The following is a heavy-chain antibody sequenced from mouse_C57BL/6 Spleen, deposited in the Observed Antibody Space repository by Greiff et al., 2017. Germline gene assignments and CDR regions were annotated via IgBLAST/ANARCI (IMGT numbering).Heavy chain of an antibody. J-gene: IGHJ3*01. CDR2: IDPSDSYT. D-gene: IGHD2-4*01. CDR3: ARGGYYDYEGFAY. CDR1: GYTFTSYW. V-gene: IGHV1-69*01. Sequence: VQLQQPGAELVMPGASVKLSCKASGYTFTSYWMHWVKQRPGQGLEWIGEIDPSDSYTNYNQKFKGKSTLTVDKSSSTAYMQLSSLTSEDSAVYYCARGGYYDYEGFAYWGQGTLVTVSA.